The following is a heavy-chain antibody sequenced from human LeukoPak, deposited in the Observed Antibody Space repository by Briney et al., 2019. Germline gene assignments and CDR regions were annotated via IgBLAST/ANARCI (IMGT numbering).Heavy chain of an antibody. Sequence: GESLKISCKGSGYSFTSYWIGWVRQMPGKGLEWMGIIYPGDSDTRYNPSFQGHVTISADKSISTAYLQWSSLKASDTAMYYCARPYYDFWSGYSGDAFDIWGQGTMVTVSS. D-gene: IGHD3-3*01. CDR3: ARPYYDFWSGYSGDAFDI. CDR2: IYPGDSDT. V-gene: IGHV5-51*01. CDR1: GYSFTSYW. J-gene: IGHJ3*02.